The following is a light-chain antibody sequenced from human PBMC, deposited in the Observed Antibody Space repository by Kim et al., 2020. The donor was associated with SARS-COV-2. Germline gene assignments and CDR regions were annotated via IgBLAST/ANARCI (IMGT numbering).Light chain of an antibody. CDR1: QSVSSN. CDR2: GAS. J-gene: IGKJ1*01. V-gene: IGKV3-15*01. CDR3: QLYNNWPLT. Sequence: EIVMKQSPATLSVSPGERATHSCRASQSVSSNLVWYQQKPGQAPRLLIYGASTRVTGIPARFSGSGSGTEFTLTISSLQSEDFAVYYCQLYNNWPLTSVQGTKLDIK.